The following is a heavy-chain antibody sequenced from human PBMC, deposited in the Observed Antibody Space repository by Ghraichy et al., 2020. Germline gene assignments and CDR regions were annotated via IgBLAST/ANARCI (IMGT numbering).Heavy chain of an antibody. CDR3: ARSPLLVWLGELSTTHYYHYTDV. Sequence: SETLSLTCAISGDTVFSDSVAWKWIMQSPSRGLEWLGRINFRSKWSKDYSISVRSRITIKPDVSKNQFSLQLISVTPEDTAVYYCARSPLLVWLGELSTTHYYHYTDVWGKGTTVTVSS. V-gene: IGHV6-1*01. CDR1: GDTVFSDSVA. J-gene: IGHJ6*03. CDR2: INFRSKWSK. D-gene: IGHD3-10*01.